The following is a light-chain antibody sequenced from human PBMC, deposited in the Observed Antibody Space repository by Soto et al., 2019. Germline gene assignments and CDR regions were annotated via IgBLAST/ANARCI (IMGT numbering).Light chain of an antibody. CDR3: HQGRS. CDR1: QSIDTY. CDR2: DAS. Sequence: EVVLTQSPATLSVSPGERATLSCRASQSIDTYLAWYQQKPGQAPRLLIDDASSRATGIPARFSGSGSGTDFTLTISNLEPEDFAVYYCHQGRSFVQGTRVDFK. J-gene: IGKJ5*01. V-gene: IGKV3-11*01.